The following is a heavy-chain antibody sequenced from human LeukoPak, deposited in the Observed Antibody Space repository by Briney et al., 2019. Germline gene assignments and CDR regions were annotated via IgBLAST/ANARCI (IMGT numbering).Heavy chain of an antibody. CDR2: ISAYNGNT. CDR1: GYTFTSYG. J-gene: IGHJ4*02. Sequence: ASVKVSCKASGYTFTSYGISWVRQAPGQGLEWMGWISAYNGNTNYAQKLQGRVTMTTDTSTSTAYIELRSLRSDDTAVYYCARGLEELKTYYDILTGQPEPTPFDYWGQGTLVTVSS. CDR3: ARGLEELKTYYDILTGQPEPTPFDY. D-gene: IGHD3-9*01. V-gene: IGHV1-18*01.